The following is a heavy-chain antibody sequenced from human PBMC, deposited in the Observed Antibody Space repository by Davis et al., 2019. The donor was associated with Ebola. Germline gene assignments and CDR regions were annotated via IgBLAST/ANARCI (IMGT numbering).Heavy chain of an antibody. D-gene: IGHD1-26*01. J-gene: IGHJ4*02. CDR2: INAGNGNT. V-gene: IGHV1-3*01. CDR1: GYTFTSYA. CDR3: ARDSGSYFQV. Sequence: GGSLRLSCAASGYTFTSYAMHWVRQAPGQRLEWMGWINAGNGNTKYSQKFQGRVTITRDTSASTAYMELSSLRSEDTAVYYCARDSGSYFQVWGQGTLVTVSS.